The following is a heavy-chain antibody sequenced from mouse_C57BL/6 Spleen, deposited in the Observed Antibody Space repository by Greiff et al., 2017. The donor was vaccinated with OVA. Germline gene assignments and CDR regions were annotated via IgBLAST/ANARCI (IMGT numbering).Heavy chain of an antibody. CDR1: GFNIKDYY. CDR3: TTRGYYSNYDWFAY. D-gene: IGHD2-5*01. CDR2: IDPEDGDT. Sequence: VQLQQSGAELVRPGASVKLSCTASGFNIKDYYMHWVKQRPEQGLEWIGRIDPEDGDTEYAPKFQGKATMTADTSSNTAYLQLSSLTSEDTAVYYCTTRGYYSNYDWFAYWGQGTLVTVSA. V-gene: IGHV14-1*01. J-gene: IGHJ3*01.